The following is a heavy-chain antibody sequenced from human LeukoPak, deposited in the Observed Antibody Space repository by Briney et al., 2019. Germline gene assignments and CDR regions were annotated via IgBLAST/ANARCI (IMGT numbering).Heavy chain of an antibody. CDR3: ARARYCSAGSCYSTY. V-gene: IGHV7-4-1*02. CDR2: INTDTGNP. CDR1: GYTFTTYP. Sequence: ASVKVSCKASGYTFTTYPMNWVRQAPGQGLEWMGWINTDTGNPTYAQGFTGRFVFSLDTSVSTAYLQISDLKAEGTAVYYCARARYCSAGSCYSTYWGQGTLVTVSS. D-gene: IGHD2-15*01. J-gene: IGHJ4*02.